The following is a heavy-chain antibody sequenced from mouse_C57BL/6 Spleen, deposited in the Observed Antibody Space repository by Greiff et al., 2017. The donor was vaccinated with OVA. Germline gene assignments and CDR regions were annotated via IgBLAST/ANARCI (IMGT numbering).Heavy chain of an antibody. V-gene: IGHV14-1*01. Sequence: EVQLQQSGAELVRPGASVKLSCTASGFNIKDYYMHWVKQRPEQGLEWIGRIDPEDGDTEYAPKFQGKATMTADTSSNTAYLQLSSLTSEDTAVYYSTIDGSSYYFDYWGQGTTLTVSS. CDR3: TIDGSSYYFDY. CDR1: GFNIKDYY. D-gene: IGHD1-1*01. J-gene: IGHJ2*01. CDR2: IDPEDGDT.